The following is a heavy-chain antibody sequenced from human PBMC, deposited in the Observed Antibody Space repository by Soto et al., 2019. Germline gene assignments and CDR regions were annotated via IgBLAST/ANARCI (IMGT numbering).Heavy chain of an antibody. CDR1: GGTFSSYT. CDR2: INPSDRST. J-gene: IGHJ4*02. V-gene: IGHV1-46*01. D-gene: IGHD3-10*01. Sequence: ASVKVSCKASGGTFSSYTISWVRQAPGQGLEWMGRINPSDRSTSYAQKFQGRLTMTRDTSTSTVYMELSGLKSEDTAVYYCATSISLIRRVVTWPVDFWGQGTLVTVSS. CDR3: ATSISLIRRVVTWPVDF.